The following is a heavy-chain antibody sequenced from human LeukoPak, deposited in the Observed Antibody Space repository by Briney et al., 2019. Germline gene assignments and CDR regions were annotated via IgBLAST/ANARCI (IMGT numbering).Heavy chain of an antibody. CDR3: ARVRGCSSTSCSKSHWFDP. CDR2: IIPIFGTA. CDR1: GGTFSRYA. D-gene: IGHD2-2*01. Sequence: SVKVSCKASGGTFSRYAISWVRQAPGQGLEWMGRIIPIFGTANYAQKFQGRVTITTDESTSTAYMELSSLRSEDTAVYYCARVRGCSSTSCSKSHWFDPWGQGTLVTVSS. V-gene: IGHV1-69*05. J-gene: IGHJ5*02.